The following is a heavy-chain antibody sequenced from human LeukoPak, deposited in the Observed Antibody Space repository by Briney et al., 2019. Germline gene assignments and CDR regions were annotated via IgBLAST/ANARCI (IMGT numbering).Heavy chain of an antibody. CDR1: GYSFTSYW. Sequence: GESLKISCKGSGYSFTSYWIGWVRQMPGKVLGWMGIIYPGDSDTRDSPSFQGQVTISADKSISTAYPQWSSLKASDTAMYYCARLLYSYGEFDYWGQGTLVTVSS. J-gene: IGHJ4*02. CDR3: ARLLYSYGEFDY. CDR2: IYPGDSDT. V-gene: IGHV5-51*01. D-gene: IGHD5-18*01.